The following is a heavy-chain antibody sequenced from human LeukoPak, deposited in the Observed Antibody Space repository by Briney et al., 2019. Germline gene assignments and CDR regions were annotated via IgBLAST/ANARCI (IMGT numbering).Heavy chain of an antibody. CDR3: ARRWLRKYFDY. D-gene: IGHD5-12*01. V-gene: IGHV4-34*01. CDR1: GGSFSGYY. J-gene: IGHJ4*02. CDR2: INHSGST. Sequence: SETLSPTCAVYGGSFSGYYWTWIRQPPGQGLEWIGEINHSGSTTYNPSLKSRVPMSVDTSKNQFSLKLSSVTAADTAVCYCARRWLRKYFDYWGQGTLVTVSS.